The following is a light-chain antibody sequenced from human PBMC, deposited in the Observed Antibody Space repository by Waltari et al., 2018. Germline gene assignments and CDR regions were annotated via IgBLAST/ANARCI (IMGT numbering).Light chain of an antibody. CDR3: CSYAGSSTWV. CDR2: DVS. J-gene: IGLJ3*02. Sequence: QSALTQPASGSGSPGQAITISCTGTSSDVGGYNYVSWYQQHPGKAPKLMISDVSKRPSGVSHRFSGSKSGNTASLTISGLQAEDEADYYCCSYAGSSTWVFGGGTKLTVL. CDR1: SSDVGGYNY. V-gene: IGLV2-23*02.